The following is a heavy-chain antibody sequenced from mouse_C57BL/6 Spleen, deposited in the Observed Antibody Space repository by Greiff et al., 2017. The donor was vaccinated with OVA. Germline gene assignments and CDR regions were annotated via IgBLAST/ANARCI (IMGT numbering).Heavy chain of an antibody. J-gene: IGHJ1*03. CDR2: IYPGSGNT. D-gene: IGHD1-1*01. CDR1: GYTFTDYY. V-gene: IGHV1-76*01. Sequence: QVQLQQSGAELVRPGASVKLSCKASGYTFTDYYINWVKQRPGQGLEWIARIYPGSGNTYYNEKFKGKATLTAEKSSSTAYMQLSSLTSEDSAVXFCARGDITTATGYFDVWGTGTTVTVSS. CDR3: ARGDITTATGYFDV.